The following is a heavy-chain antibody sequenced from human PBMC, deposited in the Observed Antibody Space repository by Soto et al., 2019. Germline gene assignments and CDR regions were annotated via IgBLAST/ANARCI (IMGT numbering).Heavy chain of an antibody. D-gene: IGHD3-22*01. CDR1: GVSISSGGYY. J-gene: IGHJ6*02. Sequence: QVQLQESGPGLVKPSQTLSLTCTVSGVSISSGGYYWSWIRQHPGKGLEWIGYIYYSGSTSYNPSLQSRVTISGDTSKNQFSLKLNSVTAADTAVYYCARDQAYDFTSPGDYYYYGMDVWGQGTTVTVSS. V-gene: IGHV4-31*03. CDR3: ARDQAYDFTSPGDYYYYGMDV. CDR2: IYYSGST.